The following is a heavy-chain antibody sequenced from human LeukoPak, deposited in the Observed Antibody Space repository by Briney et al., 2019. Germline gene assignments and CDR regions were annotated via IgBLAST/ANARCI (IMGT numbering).Heavy chain of an antibody. D-gene: IGHD1-26*01. V-gene: IGHV1-2*02. CDR3: ARSRPPYSGSYYHFDY. CDR2: INPNSGGT. CDR1: GYTFTGYY. Sequence: ASVKVSCKASGYTFTGYYMHWVRLAPGQGLEWMGWINPNSGGTNYAQKFQGRVTMTRDTSISTAYMELSRLRSDDTAVYYCARSRPPYSGSYYHFDYWGQGTLVTVSS. J-gene: IGHJ4*02.